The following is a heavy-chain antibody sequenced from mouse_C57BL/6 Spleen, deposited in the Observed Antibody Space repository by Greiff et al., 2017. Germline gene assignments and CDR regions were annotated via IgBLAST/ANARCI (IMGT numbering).Heavy chain of an antibody. CDR3: ARLGDYYGSSYFDD. V-gene: IGHV1-50*01. Sequence: QVQLQQPGAELVKPGASVKLSCKASGYTFTSYWMQWVKQRPGQGLEWIGEIDPSDSYTNYNQKFKGKATLTVDTSSSTAYMQLSSLTSEDSAVYYCARLGDYYGSSYFDDWGQGTTLTVAS. J-gene: IGHJ2*01. D-gene: IGHD1-1*01. CDR2: IDPSDSYT. CDR1: GYTFTSYW.